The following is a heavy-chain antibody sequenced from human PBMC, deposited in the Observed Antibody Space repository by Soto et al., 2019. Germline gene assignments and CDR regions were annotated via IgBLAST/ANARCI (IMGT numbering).Heavy chain of an antibody. Sequence: GASVKVSCKASGYTFTSYDINWVRQATGQGLEWMGRMNPNGGNTSYAQKFQGRVTMTRDTSTSTVYMELSSLRSEDTSVYYCARDIIVVVRDAFDIWGQGTMVTVSS. CDR1: GYTFTSYD. D-gene: IGHD3-22*01. V-gene: IGHV1-8*01. J-gene: IGHJ3*02. CDR3: ARDIIVVVRDAFDI. CDR2: MNPNGGNT.